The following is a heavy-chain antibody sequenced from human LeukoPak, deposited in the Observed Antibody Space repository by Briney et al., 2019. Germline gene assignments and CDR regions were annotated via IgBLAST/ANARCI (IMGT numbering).Heavy chain of an antibody. V-gene: IGHV1-18*01. Sequence: ASVKVSCKASGYTFTTYGVSWVRQAPGQGLEWMGWISVHSGNTDDAQKFQGRVTMTTDTSMSTAYMELRSLRSDDTAVYYCARGYYSQFDYWGQGTLVTVSS. J-gene: IGHJ4*02. CDR1: GYTFTTYG. D-gene: IGHD3-10*01. CDR2: ISVHSGNT. CDR3: ARGYYSQFDY.